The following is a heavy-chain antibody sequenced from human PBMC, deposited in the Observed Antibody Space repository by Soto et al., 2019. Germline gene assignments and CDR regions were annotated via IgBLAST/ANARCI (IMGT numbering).Heavy chain of an antibody. CDR3: ARAMGVVPAAMFAFDI. J-gene: IGHJ3*02. Sequence: ASVKVSCKASGYTFTSYYMHWVRQAPGQGLEWMGIINPSGGSTSYAQKFQGRVTMTRDTSTSTVYMELSSLRSEDTAVYYCARAMGVVPAAMFAFDIWGQGTMVTVSS. CDR1: GYTFTSYY. CDR2: INPSGGST. V-gene: IGHV1-46*03. D-gene: IGHD2-2*01.